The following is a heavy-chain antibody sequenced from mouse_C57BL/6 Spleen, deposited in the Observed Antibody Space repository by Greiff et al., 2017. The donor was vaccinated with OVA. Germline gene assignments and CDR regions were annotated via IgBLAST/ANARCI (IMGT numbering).Heavy chain of an antibody. CDR2: ISNGGGST. V-gene: IGHV5-12*01. CDR3: ARPYDYGYFDV. Sequence: EVKLVESGGGLVQPGGSLKLSCAASGFTFSDYYMYWVRQTPEKRLEWVAYISNGGGSTYYPDTVKGRSTISRDNAKNTLYLQMSRLKSEDTAMYYCARPYDYGYFDVWGTGTTVTVSA. CDR1: GFTFSDYY. D-gene: IGHD2-4*01. J-gene: IGHJ1*03.